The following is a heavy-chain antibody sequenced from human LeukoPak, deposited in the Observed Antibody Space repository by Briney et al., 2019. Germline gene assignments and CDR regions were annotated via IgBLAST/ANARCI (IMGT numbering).Heavy chain of an antibody. CDR2: IYSVGRT. CDR3: ARDLVVGTTKRDY. D-gene: IGHD1-26*01. Sequence: PGGSLRLSCAASVFTVSSNYMSWVRQAPAKGVEWVSVIYSVGRTYYAHAVEGGLTISIHNSKNTLDLQITSLRPQDTAVYYCARDLVVGTTKRDYWGQGTLVTVSS. J-gene: IGHJ4*02. V-gene: IGHV3-53*04. CDR1: VFTVSSNY.